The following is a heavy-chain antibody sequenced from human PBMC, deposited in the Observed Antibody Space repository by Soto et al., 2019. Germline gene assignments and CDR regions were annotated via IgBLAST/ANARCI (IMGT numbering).Heavy chain of an antibody. D-gene: IGHD2-21*02. J-gene: IGHJ3*02. CDR1: GGTFSSYA. Sequence: QVQLVQSGAEVKKPGSSVKVSCKASGGTFSSYAISWVRQAPGQGLEWMGGIIPIFGTANYAQKFQGRVTITADESTGTAYMELSSLRSEDTAVYYCAKLDGGNSVGNGAFDIWGQGTMVTVSS. CDR2: IIPIFGTA. CDR3: AKLDGGNSVGNGAFDI. V-gene: IGHV1-69*01.